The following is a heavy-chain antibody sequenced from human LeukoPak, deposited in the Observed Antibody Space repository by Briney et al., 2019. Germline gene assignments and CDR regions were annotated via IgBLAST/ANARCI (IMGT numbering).Heavy chain of an antibody. CDR3: TRHLDYYGSGSYEY. CDR1: GGSISGFH. V-gene: IGHV4-59*08. Sequence: SETLSLTCTVSGGSISGFHWSWIRQPPGKGLEWMGDIHYSGSTDYNPSLKSRVTISVDTSKNQFSQKLSSVTAADTAVYYCTRHLDYYGSGSYEYWGQGTLVTVSS. J-gene: IGHJ4*02. CDR2: IHYSGST. D-gene: IGHD3-10*01.